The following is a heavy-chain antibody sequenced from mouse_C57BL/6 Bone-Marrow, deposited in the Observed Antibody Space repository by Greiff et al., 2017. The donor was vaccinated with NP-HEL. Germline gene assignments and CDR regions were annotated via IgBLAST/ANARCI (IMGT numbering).Heavy chain of an antibody. D-gene: IGHD2-3*01. CDR1: GYTFTDYE. CDR2: IDPETGGT. V-gene: IGHV1-15*01. Sequence: VQLQESGAELVRPGASVTLSCKASGYTFTDYEMHWVKQTPVHGLEWIGAIDPETGGTAYNQKFKGKAILTADKSSSTAYMELRSLTSEDSAVYYCTRVYDGYYGNWYFDVWGTGTTVTVSS. J-gene: IGHJ1*03. CDR3: TRVYDGYYGNWYFDV.